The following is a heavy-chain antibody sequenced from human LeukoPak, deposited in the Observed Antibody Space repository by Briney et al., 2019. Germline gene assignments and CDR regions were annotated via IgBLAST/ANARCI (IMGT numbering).Heavy chain of an antibody. J-gene: IGHJ4*02. CDR2: MNQRGSM. Sequence: PSETLSLTCTVSGGSISSSSYYWGWIRQPPGKGLEWIGEMNQRGSMNYNPSLKSRVTISVDRSKNQFSLKLSSVTAADTAVYYCARELELRYWGQGTLVTVSS. V-gene: IGHV4-39*07. CDR1: GGSISSSSYY. D-gene: IGHD1-7*01. CDR3: ARELELRY.